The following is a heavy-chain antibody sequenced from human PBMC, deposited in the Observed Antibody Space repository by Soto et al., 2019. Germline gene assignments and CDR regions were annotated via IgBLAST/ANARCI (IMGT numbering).Heavy chain of an antibody. CDR1: GYTFTSYG. J-gene: IGHJ3*02. CDR3: ARDSVLRGSSQDDAFDI. CDR2: ISAYNGNT. V-gene: IGHV1-18*01. D-gene: IGHD6-13*01. Sequence: QVQLVQSGAEVKKPGASVKVSCKASGYTFTSYGISWVRQAPGQGLEWMGWISAYNGNTNYAQKLQGRVTMTTDTSTSTAYMELRSVRSDDTAVYYCARDSVLRGSSQDDAFDIWGQGTMVTVSS.